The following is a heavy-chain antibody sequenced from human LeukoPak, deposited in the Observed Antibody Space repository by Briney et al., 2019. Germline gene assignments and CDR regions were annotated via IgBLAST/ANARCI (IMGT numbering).Heavy chain of an antibody. Sequence: GGSLRLSCAASGFTFSSYDMHWVRQATGKGLEWVSAIGTAGDTYYPGSVKGRFTISRENAQNSLYLQMNRLRAGDTAVYYCARALLQGDYSMDVWGQGTTVTVSS. D-gene: IGHD4-11*01. CDR3: ARALLQGDYSMDV. CDR1: GFTFSSYD. V-gene: IGHV3-13*01. J-gene: IGHJ6*02. CDR2: IGTAGDT.